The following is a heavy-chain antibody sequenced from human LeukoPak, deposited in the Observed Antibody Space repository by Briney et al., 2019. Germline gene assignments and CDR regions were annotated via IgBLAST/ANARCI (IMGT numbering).Heavy chain of an antibody. CDR2: IKQDGSEK. D-gene: IGHD5-24*01. V-gene: IGHV3-7*01. CDR1: GFTFSNAW. J-gene: IGHJ4*02. Sequence: GGSLRLSCAGSGFTFSNAWMTWVRLAPGKGLEWVANIKQDGSEKYYVDSVKGRFTISRDNAKNSLYLQMNSLRAEDTAVYYCAREGDGYLVDYWGQGTLVTVSS. CDR3: AREGDGYLVDY.